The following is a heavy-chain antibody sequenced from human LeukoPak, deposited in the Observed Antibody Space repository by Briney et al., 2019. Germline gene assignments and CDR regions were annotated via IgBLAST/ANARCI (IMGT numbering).Heavy chain of an antibody. Sequence: GGSLRLCCVASGFTFSDYTMNWVRQAPGKGLEWVSSITSGSNFMYYADSVKGRFTISRDNAKNSLYLQMNSLRAEDTAVYYCARDLYYDILTGPTRRYFDFWGQGTLVTVSS. D-gene: IGHD3-9*01. CDR1: GFTFSDYT. V-gene: IGHV3-21*01. J-gene: IGHJ4*02. CDR3: ARDLYYDILTGPTRRYFDF. CDR2: ITSGSNFM.